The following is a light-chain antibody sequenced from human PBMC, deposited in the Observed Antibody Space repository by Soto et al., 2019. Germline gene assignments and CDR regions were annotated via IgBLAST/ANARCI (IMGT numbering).Light chain of an antibody. CDR1: QRVNNY. V-gene: IGKV1-39*01. J-gene: IGKJ1*01. CDR3: QQSYITPWT. CDR2: AAS. Sequence: DVQMTQSPSSLSASVGDRVTITCRASQRVNNYLNWYQQKPGEAPKLLISAASSLQIGVPSRFGGSGSGTDFTLAISGLQPEDFAIYYRQQSYITPWTFGQGTKVEIK.